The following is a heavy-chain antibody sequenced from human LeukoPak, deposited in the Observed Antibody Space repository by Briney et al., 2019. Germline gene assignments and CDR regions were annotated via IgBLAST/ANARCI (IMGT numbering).Heavy chain of an antibody. CDR3: AKDTRPGIAVAATATNYYYYGMDV. Sequence: GGSLRLSCAASGFTFDDYAMHRVRQAPGQGLKCVSGISWNSGSIGYADTVKGRFTISRDNAKNSLYLQMNSLRAEDTALYYCAKDTRPGIAVAATATNYYYYGMDVWGQGTTVTVSS. V-gene: IGHV3-9*01. D-gene: IGHD6-19*01. CDR2: ISWNSGSI. J-gene: IGHJ6*02. CDR1: GFTFDDYA.